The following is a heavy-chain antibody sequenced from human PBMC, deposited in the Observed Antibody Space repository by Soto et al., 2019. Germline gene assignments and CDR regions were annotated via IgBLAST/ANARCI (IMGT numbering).Heavy chain of an antibody. CDR1: GGSISSSSYY. D-gene: IGHD6-13*01. J-gene: IGHJ4*02. CDR3: ARDPKGAAAGRFDY. Sequence: SETLSLTCTVSGGSISSSSYYWGWIRQPPGKGLEWIGSIYYSGSTYYNPSLKSRVTISVDTSKNQFSLKLSSVTAADTAVYYCARDPKGAAAGRFDYWGQGTLVTVSS. CDR2: IYYSGST. V-gene: IGHV4-39*02.